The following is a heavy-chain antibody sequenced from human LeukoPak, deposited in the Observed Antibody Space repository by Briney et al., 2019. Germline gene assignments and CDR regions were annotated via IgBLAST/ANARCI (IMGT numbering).Heavy chain of an antibody. CDR3: ARSKGAYGDYNY. J-gene: IGHJ4*02. CDR1: GGSTSGSY. Sequence: SETLSLTCTVSGGSTSGSYWSWIRQPPGKGLEWIGYIYYSGSPNYNPSLKGRVTISVDTSKNQFSLKLTSVTAADTAVYYCARSKGAYGDYNYWGQGTLVTVTS. CDR2: IYYSGSP. V-gene: IGHV4-59*01. D-gene: IGHD4-17*01.